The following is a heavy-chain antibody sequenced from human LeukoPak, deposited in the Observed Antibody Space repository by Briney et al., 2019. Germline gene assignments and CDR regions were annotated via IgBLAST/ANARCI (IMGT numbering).Heavy chain of an antibody. D-gene: IGHD2-15*01. CDR2: IIPIFGTA. CDR3: AREDCSGGSCYSLSLTPVFHVFDI. J-gene: IGHJ3*02. V-gene: IGHV1-69*05. Sequence: SVKVSCKSSGGTFSSYAIIWVRRAPGQGLEWMGGIIPIFGTANYAPKLQGRVTMTTDTSTSTAYMELRSLRSDDTAVYYCAREDCSGGSCYSLSLTPVFHVFDIWGQGTMVTVSS. CDR1: GGTFSSYA.